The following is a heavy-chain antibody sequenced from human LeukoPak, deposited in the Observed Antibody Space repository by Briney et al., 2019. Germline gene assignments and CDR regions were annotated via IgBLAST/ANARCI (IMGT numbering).Heavy chain of an antibody. CDR3: ARPGRVPLGILSGIHPSRGEKFSYHAMDV. J-gene: IGHJ6*02. Sequence: ASVKVSCKASGNTFTSDYIHWVRQAPGQGLEWMGVISPRGDRTSYAQKFQGRVTMIRDTSTSTVNMELSSLRSEDTAIYYCARPGRVPLGILSGIHPSRGEKFSYHAMDVWGQGTTVTVSS. V-gene: IGHV1-46*01. D-gene: IGHD1-26*01. CDR1: GNTFTSDY. CDR2: ISPRGDRT.